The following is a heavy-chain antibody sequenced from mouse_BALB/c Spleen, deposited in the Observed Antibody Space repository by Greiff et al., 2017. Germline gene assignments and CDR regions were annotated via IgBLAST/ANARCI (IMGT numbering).Heavy chain of an antibody. CDR2: IYPGDGDT. D-gene: IGHD1-1*01. CDR1: GYAFSSYW. Sequence: QVQLQQSGAELVRPGSSVKISCKASGYAFSSYWMNWVKQRPGQGLEWIGQIYPGDGDTNYNGKFKGKATLTADKSSSTAYMQLSSLTSEDSAVYYCARTHCGSSYDYAMDYWGQGTSVTVSS. J-gene: IGHJ4*01. CDR3: ARTHCGSSYDYAMDY. V-gene: IGHV1-80*01.